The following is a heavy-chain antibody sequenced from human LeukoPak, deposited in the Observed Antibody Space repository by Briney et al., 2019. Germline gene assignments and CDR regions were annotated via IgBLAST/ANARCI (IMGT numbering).Heavy chain of an antibody. CDR1: GFIFTNQV. D-gene: IGHD3-16*01. Sequence: PGGSLRPSCAASGFIFTNQVMSWARQAPGKGLEWVSTISGSGDSTYYADSVKGRFTISRDNLKKKLYLQMNSLRDEDTALSYSADEGPGGGGYFDSWGQGTLVTVSS. CDR2: ISGSGDST. J-gene: IGHJ4*02. CDR3: ADEGPGGGGYFDS. V-gene: IGHV3-23*01.